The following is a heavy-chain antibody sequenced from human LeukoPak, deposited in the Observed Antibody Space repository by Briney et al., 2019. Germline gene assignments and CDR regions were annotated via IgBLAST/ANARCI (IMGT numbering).Heavy chain of an antibody. J-gene: IGHJ3*02. CDR1: GGSISGYY. D-gene: IGHD2-2*01. CDR2: IYISGST. V-gene: IGHV4-4*07. CDR3: ARGPPDCSSTSCYAFDAFDI. Sequence: SETLSLTCTVSGGSISGYYWSWIRQPAGKGLEWIGRIYISGSTNYNPSLKSRVTISVDTSKNQFSLKLSSVTAADTAVYYCARGPPDCSSTSCYAFDAFDIWGQGTMVTVSS.